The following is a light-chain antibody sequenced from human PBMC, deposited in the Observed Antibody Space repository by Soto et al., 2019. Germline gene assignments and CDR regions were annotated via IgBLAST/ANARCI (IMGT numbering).Light chain of an antibody. CDR2: GAS. Sequence: EIVMTQSPATLSVSPGEGVTLSCRASQSVGSNIAWYQQRPGQAPSLLIYGASARATAIPARFSGSGSGTEFTLTISSLQSEDFAVYYCEQYKNWPLSLTFGGGTKVEIK. CDR1: QSVGSN. CDR3: EQYKNWPLSLT. V-gene: IGKV3-15*01. J-gene: IGKJ4*01.